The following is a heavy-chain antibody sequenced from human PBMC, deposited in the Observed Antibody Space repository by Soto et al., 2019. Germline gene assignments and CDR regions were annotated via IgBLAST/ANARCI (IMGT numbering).Heavy chain of an antibody. D-gene: IGHD1-26*01. V-gene: IGHV4-30-4*01. CDR1: GDSINSVDHY. CDR3: ARLRWETENNWFDP. CDR2: IYHSGST. Sequence: QVQLQESGPGLVRPSQTLSLTCTVSGDSINSVDHYWSWIRQPPGKGLEWMGYIYHSGSTHYNPSLTSRLTISIDTSTNRFSLNLTSVTAADTAVYFCARLRWETENNWFDPWGQGALVTVSS. J-gene: IGHJ5*02.